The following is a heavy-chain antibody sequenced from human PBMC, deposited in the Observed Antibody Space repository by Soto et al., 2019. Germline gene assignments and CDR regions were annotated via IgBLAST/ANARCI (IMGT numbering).Heavy chain of an antibody. J-gene: IGHJ6*02. Sequence: ASVQVSCQASGYTFTSYDINWVRQATGQGREWMGWMNPNSGNTGYAQKFQGRVTMTRNTSISTAYMELSSVRSEDTAVYYCARLYSSSWYTSGYYYYGMDVWGQGTTVTVAS. CDR2: MNPNSGNT. D-gene: IGHD6-13*01. CDR3: ARLYSSSWYTSGYYYYGMDV. CDR1: GYTFTSYD. V-gene: IGHV1-8*01.